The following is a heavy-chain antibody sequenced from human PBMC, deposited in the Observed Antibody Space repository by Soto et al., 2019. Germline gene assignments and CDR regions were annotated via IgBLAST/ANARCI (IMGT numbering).Heavy chain of an antibody. V-gene: IGHV3-7*03. CDR1: GFTFSNYW. CDR3: ARAPDGSGAYYYFDY. Sequence: PGGSLRLSCAASGFTFSNYWMSWVRQAPGKGLQWVANINRDGSERDYVDSLKGRFTISRDNAENLLYLQMNSLTDDDTAVYYCARAPDGSGAYYYFDYWGQGALVTVSS. J-gene: IGHJ4*02. CDR2: INRDGSER. D-gene: IGHD3-22*01.